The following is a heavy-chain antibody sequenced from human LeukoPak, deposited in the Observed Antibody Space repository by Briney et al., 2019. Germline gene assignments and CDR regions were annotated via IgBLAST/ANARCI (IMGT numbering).Heavy chain of an antibody. D-gene: IGHD1-1*01. J-gene: IGHJ4*01. CDR3: ARGRNWNFQAYFDY. CDR1: GSISSYY. Sequence: SETLSLTCTVSGSISSYYWSWIRQPPGKGLEWIGYIYTSGSTNYNPSLKSRVTISLDTSNNQFSLKLTSVTAADTAFYYCARGRNWNFQAYFDYWGLGSLVSVSS. CDR2: IYTSGST. V-gene: IGHV4-4*09.